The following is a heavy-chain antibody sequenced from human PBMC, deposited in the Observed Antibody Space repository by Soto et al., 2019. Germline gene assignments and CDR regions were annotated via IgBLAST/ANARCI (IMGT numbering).Heavy chain of an antibody. V-gene: IGHV1-69*01. CDR2: IIPMIDKA. CDR1: GGTFSKYA. D-gene: IGHD2-15*01. J-gene: IGHJ6*02. Sequence: QVQLVQSGDEVRKPGSSVKVSCKASGGTFSKYAISWVRQAPGQGLEWMGGIIPMIDKANYAQKFQGRVRITADESTSTAYMQLIRLRSEDTAVYYCARDTGRDHSNHGTDVWGQGTTVTVSS. CDR3: ARDTGRDHSNHGTDV.